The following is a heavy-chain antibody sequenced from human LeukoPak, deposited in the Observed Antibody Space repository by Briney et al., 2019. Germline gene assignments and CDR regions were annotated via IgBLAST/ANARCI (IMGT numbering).Heavy chain of an antibody. Sequence: SVKVSCKASGGTFSSYAISWVRQAPGQGLEWMGGIIPIFGTANYAQKFQGRVTITADESTSTAYMELSSLRSEDTAVYYCARAPTIFGVVIHGPYFDYWGQGTLVTVSS. CDR1: GGTFSSYA. V-gene: IGHV1-69*13. J-gene: IGHJ4*02. D-gene: IGHD3-3*01. CDR3: ARAPTIFGVVIHGPYFDY. CDR2: IIPIFGTA.